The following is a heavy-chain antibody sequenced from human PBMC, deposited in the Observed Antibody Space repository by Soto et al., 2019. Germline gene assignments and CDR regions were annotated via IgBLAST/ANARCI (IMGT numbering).Heavy chain of an antibody. CDR3: TRGTPALLAY. D-gene: IGHD3-10*01. CDR1: GCTFSSYW. CDR2: INGDGSSI. J-gene: IGHJ4*02. Sequence: GGSLRLSCAASGCTFSSYWMHWVRQDPGKGLVWVSRINGDGSSISYADSVKGRFTISRDNAKNTLYLQMNSLRAEDTAVYYCTRGTPALLAYWGQGTQVTVSS. V-gene: IGHV3-74*01.